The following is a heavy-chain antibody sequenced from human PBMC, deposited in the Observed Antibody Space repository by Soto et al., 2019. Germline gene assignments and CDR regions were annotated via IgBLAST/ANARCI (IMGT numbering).Heavy chain of an antibody. D-gene: IGHD2-21*01. CDR1: GFSLSNARMG. CDR3: ARISTIVVVIAKYWYFDL. J-gene: IGHJ2*01. CDR2: IFSNDEK. Sequence: QVTWRESGPVLVKPTETLTLTCTVSGFSLSNARMGVSGIRPPPAKALAWLAHIFSNDEKSSSTSLQSRLTISKDTSKSQVVLTMTNMDPVDTATYYCARISTIVVVIAKYWYFDLWGRGTLVTVSS. V-gene: IGHV2-26*01.